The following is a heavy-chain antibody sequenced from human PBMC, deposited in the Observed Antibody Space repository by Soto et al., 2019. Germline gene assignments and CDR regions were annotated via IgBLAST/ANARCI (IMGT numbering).Heavy chain of an antibody. CDR3: ATSYGSGYRAFDY. CDR2: VNPILSLS. Sequence: QVQLVQSGAEVKRPGSSVKVSCKASGDTFSFYSINWVRQAPGLGLEWMGRVNPILSLSNYAQRFQGRVTMTADKSTSTAEMVISSLRSEDTAIYYCATSYGSGYRAFDYWGQGAQVIVS. J-gene: IGHJ4*02. CDR1: GDTFSFYS. V-gene: IGHV1-69*02. D-gene: IGHD3-10*01.